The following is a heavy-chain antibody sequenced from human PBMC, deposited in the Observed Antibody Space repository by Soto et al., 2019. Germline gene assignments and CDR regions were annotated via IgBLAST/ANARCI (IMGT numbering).Heavy chain of an antibody. CDR1: GFTFSSYS. D-gene: IGHD3-3*01. J-gene: IGHJ6*03. CDR2: ISSSSSYI. Sequence: EVQLVESGGGLVKPGGSLRLSCAASGFTFSSYSMNWVRQAPGKGLEWVSSISSSSSYINYADALQGRFTISRDKARNSLYLQMNSRRAEDTAVYYCARGLEWPNYMDVWGKGTTVTVSS. V-gene: IGHV3-21*01. CDR3: ARGLEWPNYMDV.